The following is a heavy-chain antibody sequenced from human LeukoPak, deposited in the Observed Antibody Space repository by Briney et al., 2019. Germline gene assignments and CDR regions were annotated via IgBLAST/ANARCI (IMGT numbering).Heavy chain of an antibody. V-gene: IGHV3-33*01. Sequence: GGSLRLSCAASGFTFSSSGMHWVRQAPVKGLEWVAVILYNGSNKYYADSVKGRFTISRDNSKNTLYLQMNSLRVEDTAVYYCARAGGYCSGGSCYRGYSWFDPWGQGTLVTVSS. D-gene: IGHD2-15*01. J-gene: IGHJ5*02. CDR2: ILYNGSNK. CDR1: GFTFSSSG. CDR3: ARAGGYCSGGSCYRGYSWFDP.